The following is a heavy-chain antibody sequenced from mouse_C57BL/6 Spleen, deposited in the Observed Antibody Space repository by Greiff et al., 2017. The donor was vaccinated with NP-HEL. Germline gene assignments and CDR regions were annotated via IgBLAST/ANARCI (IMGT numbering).Heavy chain of an antibody. D-gene: IGHD1-1*01. Sequence: VQGVESGAELVKPGASVKLSCKASGYTFTEYTIHWVKQRSGQGLEWIGWFYPGSGSIKYNEKFKDKATLTADKSSSTVYMELSRLTSEDSAVYFCARHEEDYYGSSYWYFDVWGTGTTVTVSS. CDR3: ARHEEDYYGSSYWYFDV. CDR2: FYPGSGSI. J-gene: IGHJ1*03. CDR1: GYTFTEYT. V-gene: IGHV1-62-2*01.